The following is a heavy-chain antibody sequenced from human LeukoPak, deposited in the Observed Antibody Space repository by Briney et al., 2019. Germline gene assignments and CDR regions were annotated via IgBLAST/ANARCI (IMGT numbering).Heavy chain of an antibody. D-gene: IGHD2-15*01. CDR3: ARAGYCSGGSCPWVWFDP. J-gene: IGHJ5*02. Sequence: ASVKVSCKASGYTFTSYGISWVRQAPGQGLEWMGWISAYNGNTNYAQKLQGRVTMTTDTYTSTAYMELRSLRSDDTVVYYCARAGYCSGGSCPWVWFDPWGQGTLVTVSS. CDR1: GYTFTSYG. CDR2: ISAYNGNT. V-gene: IGHV1-18*01.